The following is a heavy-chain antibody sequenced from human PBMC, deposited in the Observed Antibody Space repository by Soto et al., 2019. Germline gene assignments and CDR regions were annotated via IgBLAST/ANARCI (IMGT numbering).Heavy chain of an antibody. J-gene: IGHJ6*02. D-gene: IGHD3-3*01. V-gene: IGHV3-49*03. CDR2: IRSKAYGGTT. CDR3: TRDKPPTIFGVVIYYYGMDV. Sequence: PVGSLRLSCTASGFTFGDYAMSWFRQAPGKGLEWVGFIRSKAYGGTTEYAASVKGGFTISRDDSKSIAYLQMNSLKTEDTAVYYCTRDKPPTIFGVVIYYYGMDVWGQGTTVTVS. CDR1: GFTFGDYA.